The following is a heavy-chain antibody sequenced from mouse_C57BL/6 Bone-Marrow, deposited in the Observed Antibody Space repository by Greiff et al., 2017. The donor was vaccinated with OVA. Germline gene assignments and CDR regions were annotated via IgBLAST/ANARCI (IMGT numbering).Heavy chain of an antibody. D-gene: IGHD1-1*01. CDR1: GYTFTEYT. CDR2: FYPGSGSI. CDR3: ARKDPRSYYFDY. V-gene: IGHV1-62-2*01. J-gene: IGHJ2*01. Sequence: VQVVESGAELVKPGASVKLSCKASGYTFTEYTIHWVKQRSGQGLEWIGWFYPGSGSIKYNEKFKDKATLTADKSSSTVYMELSRLTSEDSAVYFCARKDPRSYYFDYWGQGTTLTVSS.